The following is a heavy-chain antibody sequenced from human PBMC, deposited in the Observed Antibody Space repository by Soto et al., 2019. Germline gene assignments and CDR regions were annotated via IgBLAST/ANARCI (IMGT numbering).Heavy chain of an antibody. J-gene: IGHJ4*02. CDR3: AKELNDYTNSRYFDY. D-gene: IGHD4-4*01. V-gene: IGHV3-23*01. Sequence: GGSLRLSCAASGFTFRSYAMNWVRQAPGKGLQWVSVISGSGGTTYYADSVKGRFTISRDNSKNTLCLQMDSLRAEDTAVYYCAKELNDYTNSRYFDYWGQGTLVTVSS. CDR1: GFTFRSYA. CDR2: ISGSGGTT.